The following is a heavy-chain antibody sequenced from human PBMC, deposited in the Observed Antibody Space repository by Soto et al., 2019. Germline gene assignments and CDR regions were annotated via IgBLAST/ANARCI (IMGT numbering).Heavy chain of an antibody. CDR1: GFTFSNAW. D-gene: IGHD2-15*01. V-gene: IGHV3-15*01. J-gene: IGHJ1*01. CDR3: TTKREVVAATLYFQH. CDR2: IKSKTDGGTI. Sequence: GGSLSLSCAASGFTFSNAWMSWVRQAPGKGLEWVGRIKSKTDGGTIDYAAPVKGRFTISRDDSENTLYLQMNSLITEDTAVYYCTTKREVVAATLYFQHWGQGTLVTVSS.